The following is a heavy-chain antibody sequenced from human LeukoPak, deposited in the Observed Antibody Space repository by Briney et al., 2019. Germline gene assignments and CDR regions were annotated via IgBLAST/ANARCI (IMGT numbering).Heavy chain of an antibody. CDR2: MNPNSGFT. Sequence: ASVKASCKASGYTFTNYDINWVRQATGLGLEWMGWMNPNSGFTGYAQKFQGRFTMTRNTSISTAYMELSSLRSEDTAVYYCARGAVIPATMGYYGMDVWGQGTTVSVSS. D-gene: IGHD2-2*01. CDR3: ARGAVIPATMGYYGMDV. V-gene: IGHV1-8*02. J-gene: IGHJ6*02. CDR1: GYTFTNYD.